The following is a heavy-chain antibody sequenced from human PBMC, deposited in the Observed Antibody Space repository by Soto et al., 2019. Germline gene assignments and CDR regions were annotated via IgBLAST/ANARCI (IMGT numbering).Heavy chain of an antibody. V-gene: IGHV4-31*03. D-gene: IGHD4-17*01. Sequence: SETLSLTCTVSGGSISSGGYYWSWIRQHPGKGLEWIGYIYYSGSTYYNPSLKSRVIISVDTSKNQFSLKLSSVTAADTAVYYCAREYGDYFDYWGQGTLVTVSS. CDR2: IYYSGST. CDR3: AREYGDYFDY. CDR1: GGSISSGGYY. J-gene: IGHJ4*02.